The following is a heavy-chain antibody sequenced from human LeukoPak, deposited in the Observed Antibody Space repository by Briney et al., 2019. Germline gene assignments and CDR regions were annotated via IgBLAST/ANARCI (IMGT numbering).Heavy chain of an antibody. D-gene: IGHD1-26*01. Sequence: GGSLRLSCAAPGFTSSSYWMHWVRQAPGKGLVWVSRINSDGSSTNYADSVKGRFAISRDNARNTLYLQMNSLRAEDTAVYFCTRVIVGATSDYWGQGTLVTVSS. V-gene: IGHV3-74*01. CDR3: TRVIVGATSDY. CDR1: GFTSSSYW. CDR2: INSDGSST. J-gene: IGHJ4*02.